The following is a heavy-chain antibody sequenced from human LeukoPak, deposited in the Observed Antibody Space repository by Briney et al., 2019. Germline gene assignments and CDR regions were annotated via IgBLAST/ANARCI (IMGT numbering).Heavy chain of an antibody. CDR1: GITFSHYG. V-gene: IGHV3-33*01. CDR3: ARDPAGNRGNFDY. CDR2: IWYDGTDK. D-gene: IGHD6-13*01. Sequence: GRSLRLTCTASGITFSHYGMHWVRQALGRGLEWVAGIWYDGTDKYYADSVKGRSTISRDNSRNTLYLQMNSLRVEDTAMYSCARDPAGNRGNFDYWGQGTLVTVSS. J-gene: IGHJ4*02.